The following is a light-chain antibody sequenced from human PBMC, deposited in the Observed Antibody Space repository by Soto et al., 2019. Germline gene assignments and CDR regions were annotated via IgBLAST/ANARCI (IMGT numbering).Light chain of an antibody. J-gene: IGKJ4*01. CDR2: AAS. V-gene: IGKV1-27*01. CDR3: QKYDRVLII. Sequence: DIQMTQSPSSLSASVGDRVTITCRASQAINNYVAWYQQKPGQCPQLLIYAASTLQSGVPSRFSGSGSGTDFTLTISRLQPEDVATYYCQKYDRVLIIFGGGTKV. CDR1: QAINNY.